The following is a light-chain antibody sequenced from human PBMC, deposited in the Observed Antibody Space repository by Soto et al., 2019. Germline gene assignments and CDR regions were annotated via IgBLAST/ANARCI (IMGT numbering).Light chain of an antibody. J-gene: IGKJ2*01. V-gene: IGKV1-5*01. CDR1: QSISNW. CDR2: EDS. Sequence: DIQMTQSPSTLSASAGDRVTITCRASQSISNWLAWFQQKPGKAPKLLISEDSTLESGVPSRFSGSGSGTEFTLNITTLQPDDFATYYCQQSIGTFGQGTKLEIK. CDR3: QQSIGT.